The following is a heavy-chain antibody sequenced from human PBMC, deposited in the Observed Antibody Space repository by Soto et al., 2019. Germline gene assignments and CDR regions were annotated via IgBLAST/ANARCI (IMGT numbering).Heavy chain of an antibody. D-gene: IGHD6-13*01. CDR1: GGSFSGYY. CDR2: INHSGST. CDR3: AREAGYSSSWYDYYYGMDV. J-gene: IGHJ6*02. V-gene: IGHV4-34*01. Sequence: PSETLSLTCAVYGGSFSGYYWSWIRQPPGKGLEWIGEINHSGSTNYNPSLKSRVTISVDTSKNQFSLKLSSVTAADTAVYYCAREAGYSSSWYDYYYGMDVWGQGTTVTVSS.